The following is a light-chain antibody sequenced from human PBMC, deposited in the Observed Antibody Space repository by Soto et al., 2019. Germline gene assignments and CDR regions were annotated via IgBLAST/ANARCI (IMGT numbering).Light chain of an antibody. V-gene: IGLV1-40*01. CDR2: GNS. CDR3: QSYDSSLSGL. J-gene: IGLJ2*01. Sequence: QSVLPQPPSVSGAPGQRVTIPCTGSSSNIGAGYDVHWYQQLPGTAPKLLIYGNSNRPSGVPDRFSGSKSGTSASLAITGLQAEDEADYYCQSYDSSLSGLFGGGTKLTVL. CDR1: SSNIGAGYD.